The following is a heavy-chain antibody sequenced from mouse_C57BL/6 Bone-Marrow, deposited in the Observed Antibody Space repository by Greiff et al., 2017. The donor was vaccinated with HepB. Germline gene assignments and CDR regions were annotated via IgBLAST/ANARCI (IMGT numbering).Heavy chain of an antibody. Sequence: EVQRVESGEGLVKPGGSLKLSCAASGFTFSSYAMSWVRQTPEKRLEWVAYISSGGDYIYYADTVKGRFTISRDNARNTLYLQMSSLKSEDTAMYYCTREGAGTNYFDYWGQGTTLTVSS. V-gene: IGHV5-9-1*02. CDR1: GFTFSSYA. CDR2: ISSGGDYI. J-gene: IGHJ2*01. CDR3: TREGAGTNYFDY. D-gene: IGHD4-1*01.